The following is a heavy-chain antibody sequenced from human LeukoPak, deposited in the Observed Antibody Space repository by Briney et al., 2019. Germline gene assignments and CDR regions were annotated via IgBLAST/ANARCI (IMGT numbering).Heavy chain of an antibody. CDR1: GGSLCRSKTY. CDR3: ARHRGGGGYHYMDV. J-gene: IGHJ6*03. V-gene: IGHV4-39*01. CDR2: ILHSGYT. Sequence: SDTLSLTCTVSGGSLCRSKTYWGWLRQTPGKGLEWLGTILHSGYTHNNPSLKSRVTMSVDSSKNQFSLSLSSVTAADTAVYFCARHRGGGGYHYMDVWGKGTTVIVSS. D-gene: IGHD2-21*01.